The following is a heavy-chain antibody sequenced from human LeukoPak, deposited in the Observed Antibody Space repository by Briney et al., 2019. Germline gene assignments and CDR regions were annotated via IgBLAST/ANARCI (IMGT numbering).Heavy chain of an antibody. CDR2: ITGIGGTT. Sequence: PGGSLRLSCASSVFTFSNNTMSCVPHAPGKGLECVSAITGIGGTTYYADSVKGRFTISRDNSKNTLYLQMNSLRAEDTAVYYCAKGLHNTTPREIDYWGQGTLVSVSS. J-gene: IGHJ4*02. CDR3: AKGLHNTTPREIDY. CDR1: VFTFSNNT. D-gene: IGHD1-1*01. V-gene: IGHV3-23*01.